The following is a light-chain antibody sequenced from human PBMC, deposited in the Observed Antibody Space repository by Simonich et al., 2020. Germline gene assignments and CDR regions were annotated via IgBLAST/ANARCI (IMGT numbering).Light chain of an antibody. CDR3: SSYTSSSTLV. CDR1: SSDVWGYNY. V-gene: IGLV2-14*01. CDR2: DVS. J-gene: IGLJ2*01. Sequence: QSALTQPASVSGSPGQSITISCPGTSSDVWGYNYVSWYQQHPGKAPKLMIYDVSKRPSWVSNRFSGSKSGNTASLTISGLQAEDEADYYCSSYTSSSTLVFGGGTKLTVL.